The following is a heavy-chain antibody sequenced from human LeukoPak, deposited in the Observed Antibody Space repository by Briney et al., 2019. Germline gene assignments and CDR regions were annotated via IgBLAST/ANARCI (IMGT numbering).Heavy chain of an antibody. CDR1: GDSFSSNNY. CDR3: ARNAGYSDLNY. CDR2: IYRSGAT. Sequence: SETLSFTCTVSGDSFSSNNYWTWVRQPPGKGLEWIGEIYRSGATNYNPSLRGRVTVSLDKSKNQFSLRLNSVTAADAAIYYCARNAGYSDLNYWGQGVLVTVSS. V-gene: IGHV4-4*02. J-gene: IGHJ4*02. D-gene: IGHD3-22*01.